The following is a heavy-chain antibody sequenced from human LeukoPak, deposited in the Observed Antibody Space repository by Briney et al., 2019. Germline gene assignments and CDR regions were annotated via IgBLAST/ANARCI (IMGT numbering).Heavy chain of an antibody. CDR1: GYTFTGYY. J-gene: IGHJ4*02. CDR2: INPNSGVT. V-gene: IGHV1-2*02. D-gene: IGHD6-13*01. Sequence: ASVKVSCKASGYTFTGYYMHWLRQAPGQGLEWMGWINPNSGVTSYAQKFQDRVTMTRDTSINTAYMELNRLTSDDTAVYYCARPSGSWPNYFFDYWGQGTLVTVSS. CDR3: ARPSGSWPNYFFDY.